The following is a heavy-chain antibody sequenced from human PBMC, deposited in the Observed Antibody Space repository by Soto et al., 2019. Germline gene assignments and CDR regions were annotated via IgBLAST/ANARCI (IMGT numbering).Heavy chain of an antibody. CDR3: ARIPHYGDYFDY. CDR2: IYYSGST. V-gene: IGHV4-59*01. CDR1: GGSISSYY. J-gene: IGHJ4*02. Sequence: SETLSLTCTVSGGSISSYYWSWIRQPPGKGLEWIGYIYYSGSTNYNPSLKSRVTISVDTSKNQFSLKLSSVTAADTAVYYCARIPHYGDYFDYWGQGTLVTVSS. D-gene: IGHD4-17*01.